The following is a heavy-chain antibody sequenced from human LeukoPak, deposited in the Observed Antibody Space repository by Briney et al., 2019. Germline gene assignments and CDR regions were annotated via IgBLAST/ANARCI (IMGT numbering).Heavy chain of an antibody. CDR2: MNPNSGNT. Sequence: GASVKVSCKASGYTFTSYDINWVRQATGQGLEWMGWMNPNSGNTGYAQKFQGRVTMTRNTSMSTAYMELGSLRSEDTAVYYCARGYSSGWYGYNWFDPWGQGTLVTVSS. D-gene: IGHD6-19*01. J-gene: IGHJ5*02. V-gene: IGHV1-8*01. CDR1: GYTFTSYD. CDR3: ARGYSSGWYGYNWFDP.